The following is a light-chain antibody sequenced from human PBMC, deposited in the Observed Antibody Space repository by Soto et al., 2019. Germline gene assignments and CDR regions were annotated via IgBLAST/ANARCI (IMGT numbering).Light chain of an antibody. CDR3: SSNTTTRTLV. Sequence: QSALTQPASVSGSPGQSITISCTGTSSDVAAYNYVSWYQQHPGKVPKVILYDVSDRPSGVSSRFSGSKSGNTASLTISGLQAEDEADYYCSSNTTTRTLVFGGGSKLTVL. CDR2: DVS. J-gene: IGLJ2*01. CDR1: SSDVAAYNY. V-gene: IGLV2-14*03.